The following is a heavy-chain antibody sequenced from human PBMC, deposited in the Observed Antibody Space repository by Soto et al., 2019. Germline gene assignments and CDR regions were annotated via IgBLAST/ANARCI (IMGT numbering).Heavy chain of an antibody. D-gene: IGHD2-2*01. CDR3: ATQEMAKLGYCSSTSCSKTGENY. J-gene: IGHJ4*02. CDR1: GYTFTSYG. V-gene: IGHV1-18*04. Sequence: ASVKVSCKASGYTFTSYGISWVRQAPGQGLEWMGWISAYNGNTNYAQKLQGRVTMTTDTSTSTAYMELRSLRSDDTAMYYCATQEMAKLGYCSSTSCSKTGENYWGQGTLVTVSS. CDR2: ISAYNGNT.